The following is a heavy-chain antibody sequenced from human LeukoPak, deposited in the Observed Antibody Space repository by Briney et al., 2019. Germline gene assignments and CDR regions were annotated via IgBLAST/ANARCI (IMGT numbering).Heavy chain of an antibody. Sequence: PGGSLRLSCAASGFTFSSYAMHWVRQAPGKGLEWVAVISYDGSNKYYADSVKGRFTISRDNSKNTLYLQMNSLRVEDTAVYYCARGRGAYDDYEGDHWGQGTLVTVSS. V-gene: IGHV3-30-3*01. CDR2: ISYDGSNK. CDR3: ARGRGAYDDYEGDH. D-gene: IGHD4-17*01. J-gene: IGHJ4*02. CDR1: GFTFSSYA.